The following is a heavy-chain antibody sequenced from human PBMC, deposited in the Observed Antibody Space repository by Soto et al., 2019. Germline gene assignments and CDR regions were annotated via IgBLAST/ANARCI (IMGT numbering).Heavy chain of an antibody. CDR1: GGTFSSYA. CDR3: ARPTRIARGYYYYYGMDV. Sequence: SVKVSCKASGGTFSSYAISWVRQAPGQGLEWMGGIIPIFGTANYAQKFQGRVTITADKSTSTAYMELSSLRSEDTAVYYCARPTRIARGYYYYYGMDVWGQGTTVTVSS. V-gene: IGHV1-69*06. J-gene: IGHJ6*02. D-gene: IGHD3-10*01. CDR2: IIPIFGTA.